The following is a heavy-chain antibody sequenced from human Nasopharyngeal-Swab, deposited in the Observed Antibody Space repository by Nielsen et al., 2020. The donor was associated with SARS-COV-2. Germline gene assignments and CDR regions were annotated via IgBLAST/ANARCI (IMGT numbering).Heavy chain of an antibody. D-gene: IGHD6-25*01. CDR3: ARDVGKPDMCCPQRDYGMDV. V-gene: IGHV1-46*01. CDR2: INPSAGST. CDR1: GYTFTSHY. Sequence: ASVKVSCKASGYTFTSHYMHWVRQAPGQGLEWMGIINPSAGSTGYAQKFQGRVTMTRDTSTSTVYMELRSLRSEDTAVYYCARDVGKPDMCCPQRDYGMDVWGQGTTVTVSS. J-gene: IGHJ6*02.